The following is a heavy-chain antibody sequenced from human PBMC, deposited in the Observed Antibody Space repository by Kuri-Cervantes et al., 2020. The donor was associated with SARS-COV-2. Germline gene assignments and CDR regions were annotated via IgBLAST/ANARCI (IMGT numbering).Heavy chain of an antibody. J-gene: IGHJ4*02. Sequence: SETLSLTCTVSGGSFNNYYWSWIRQPPGKGLEWIGYLFYTGRTKYNPSLKSRVSISVDTSKNQFSLKLSSVTAEDTAVYYCAKVKGGNSNFDYWGQGTLVTVSS. V-gene: IGHV4-59*12. CDR2: LFYTGRT. CDR3: AKVKGGNSNFDY. D-gene: IGHD4-23*01. CDR1: GGSFNNYY.